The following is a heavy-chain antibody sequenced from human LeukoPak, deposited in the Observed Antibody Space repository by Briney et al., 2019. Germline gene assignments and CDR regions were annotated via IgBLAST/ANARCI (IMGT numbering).Heavy chain of an antibody. D-gene: IGHD1-26*01. J-gene: IGHJ4*02. CDR1: GFTFSSYW. Sequence: GGSLRLSCAASGFTFSSYWMHWVRQAPGKGLVWVSRLNSDGSSTTYADSVKGRFTISRDNSKNTLYLQMNSLRAEDTAVYYCARDGGSGNYYYGNLNFDYWGQGTLVTVSS. CDR3: ARDGGSGNYYYGNLNFDY. V-gene: IGHV3-74*01. CDR2: LNSDGSST.